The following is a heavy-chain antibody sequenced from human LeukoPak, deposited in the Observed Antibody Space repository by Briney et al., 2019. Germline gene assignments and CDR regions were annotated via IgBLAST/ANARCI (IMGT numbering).Heavy chain of an antibody. Sequence: ASVKVSCKASGYTFSSYGISWVRQAPGQGLEWMGWISAYNGNTSYVQKFQGRVTMTTDTSTSTAYMELRSLRSDDTAVYYCARDEQWLVHYYYGMDVWGQGTTVTVSS. CDR3: ARDEQWLVHYYYGMDV. D-gene: IGHD6-19*01. J-gene: IGHJ6*02. V-gene: IGHV1-18*01. CDR1: GYTFSSYG. CDR2: ISAYNGNT.